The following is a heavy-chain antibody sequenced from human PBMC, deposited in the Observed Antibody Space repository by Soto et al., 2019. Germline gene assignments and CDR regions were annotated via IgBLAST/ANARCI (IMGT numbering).Heavy chain of an antibody. D-gene: IGHD1-1*01. Sequence: QVHLVQSGAEVKKPGASVKVSCKASGYTFTSYGITWVRQAPGQGLEWRGWISAHNGNTDYAQKLQGRVIVTRDTSTSTAYMELRCLRSDATAVYCCARGRYGDYWGQGALVTVSS. V-gene: IGHV1-18*01. CDR3: ARGRYGDY. CDR2: ISAHNGNT. CDR1: GYTFTSYG. J-gene: IGHJ4*02.